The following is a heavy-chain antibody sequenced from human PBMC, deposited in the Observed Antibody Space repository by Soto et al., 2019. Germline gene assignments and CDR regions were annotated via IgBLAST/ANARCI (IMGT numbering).Heavy chain of an antibody. J-gene: IGHJ4*02. V-gene: IGHV3-30*18. CDR1: GFTFSSYG. CDR3: AKDLGSGYYDY. Sequence: GGSLRLSCAASGFTFSSYGMHWVRQAPGKGLEWVAVISYDGSNKYYADSVKGRFTISRDNSKNTLYLQMNSLRAEDTAVYYCAKDLGSGYYDYWGQGTLVTVSS. D-gene: IGHD3-22*01. CDR2: ISYDGSNK.